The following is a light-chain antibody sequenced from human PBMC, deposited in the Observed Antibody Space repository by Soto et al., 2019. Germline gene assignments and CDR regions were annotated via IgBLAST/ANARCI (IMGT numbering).Light chain of an antibody. CDR2: DAS. V-gene: IGKV3-11*01. CDR1: QSAGNF. J-gene: IGKJ5*01. Sequence: EIVMTQSPSTLSVSPGETASLSWRASQSAGNFLAWYQQKPGQPPRLLIYDASTRATGIPARLSGSGSETDFTLTITSLEPEDFAVYYCQQRNNWPPITFGQGTRLEIK. CDR3: QQRNNWPPIT.